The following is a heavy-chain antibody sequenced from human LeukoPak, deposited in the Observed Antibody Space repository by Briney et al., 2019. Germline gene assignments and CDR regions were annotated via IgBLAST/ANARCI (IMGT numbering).Heavy chain of an antibody. V-gene: IGHV5-51*01. CDR3: ARHAFAGFSSTSWVYYYYYYMDV. J-gene: IGHJ6*03. D-gene: IGHD2-2*01. Sequence: GESLKISCKAYGYSFASFWIGWVRQMPGKGLEWMGIIYPGDSDTRYSPSFQGQVTISADKSISTAYLQWSSLKASDTAMYYCARHAFAGFSSTSWVYYYYYYMDVWGKGTTVTVSS. CDR1: GYSFASFW. CDR2: IYPGDSDT.